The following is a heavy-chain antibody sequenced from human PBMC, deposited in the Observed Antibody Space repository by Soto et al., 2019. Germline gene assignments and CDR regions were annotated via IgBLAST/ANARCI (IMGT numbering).Heavy chain of an antibody. V-gene: IGHV4-61*01. J-gene: IGHJ4*02. Sequence: KPSETLSLTCTVCGGSVSSGSYYWSWIRQPPGKGLEWIGYIYYSGSTNYNPSLKSRVTISVDTSKNQFSLKLSSVTAADTAVYYCARGVTYYDFWSGYYFDYWGQGTLVTVSS. D-gene: IGHD3-3*01. CDR2: IYYSGST. CDR3: ARGVTYYDFWSGYYFDY. CDR1: GGSVSSGSYY.